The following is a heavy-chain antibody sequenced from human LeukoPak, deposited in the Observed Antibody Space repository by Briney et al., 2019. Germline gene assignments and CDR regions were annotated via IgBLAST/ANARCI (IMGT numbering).Heavy chain of an antibody. Sequence: GGSLRLSCAASGFTFSSYSMNWVRQAPGKGLEWVSYISSSSSTIYYADSVKGRFTISRDNAKNSLYLQMNSLRAEDTAVYYCAGSPGGEYDILTGYYNGAFDIWGQGTMVTVSS. CDR3: AGSPGGEYDILTGYYNGAFDI. CDR2: ISSSSSTI. V-gene: IGHV3-48*01. D-gene: IGHD3-9*01. CDR1: GFTFSSYS. J-gene: IGHJ3*02.